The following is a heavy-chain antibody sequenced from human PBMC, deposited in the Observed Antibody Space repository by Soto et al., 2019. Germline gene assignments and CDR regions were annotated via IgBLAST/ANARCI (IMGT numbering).Heavy chain of an antibody. CDR3: AGESGYGNWFDP. CDR2: ISAYNDNT. CDR1: GYTFTSYG. Sequence: QVQLVQSGAEVKKPGASVKVSCKASGYTFTSYGINRVRQAPGQGLEWMGWISAYNDNTKYAQKLQGPVTMTTDTSTSTAYMQQRTLRPDATGVYYCAGESGYGNWFDPWGQGTLVTVSS. D-gene: IGHD5-12*01. V-gene: IGHV1-18*01. J-gene: IGHJ5*02.